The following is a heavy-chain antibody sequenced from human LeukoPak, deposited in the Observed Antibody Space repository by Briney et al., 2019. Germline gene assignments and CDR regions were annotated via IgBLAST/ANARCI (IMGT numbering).Heavy chain of an antibody. D-gene: IGHD2-2*02. CDR3: AREGYCSSTSCYTLGDAFDI. CDR1: GFTVSSNY. CDR2: IYSGGST. V-gene: IGHV3-53*01. Sequence: GGSLRLSCAASGFTVSSNYMSWVRQAPGKGLEWVSVIYSGGSTYYADPVKGRFTISRDNSKNTLYLQMNSLRAEDTAVYYCAREGYCSSTSCYTLGDAFDIWGQGTMVTVSS. J-gene: IGHJ3*02.